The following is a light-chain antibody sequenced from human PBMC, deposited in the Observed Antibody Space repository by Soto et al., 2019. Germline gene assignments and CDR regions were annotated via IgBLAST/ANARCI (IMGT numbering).Light chain of an antibody. V-gene: IGKV3-15*01. CDR2: ETS. Sequence: EIVMTQSPGTLSVSPGERATLSCRASQNIRSNLAWYQQKPGQAPRLLIYETSIRAPGIPARFSGSGSGTEFTLTISSLQSEDFAVYHCQQYNNWPPFTFGAGTKVDIK. CDR1: QNIRSN. J-gene: IGKJ3*01. CDR3: QQYNNWPPFT.